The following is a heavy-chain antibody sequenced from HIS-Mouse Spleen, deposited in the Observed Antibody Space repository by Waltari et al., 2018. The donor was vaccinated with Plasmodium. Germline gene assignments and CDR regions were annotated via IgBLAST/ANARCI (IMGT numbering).Heavy chain of an antibody. J-gene: IGHJ2*01. Sequence: QVQLQQWGAGLLKPSETLSLTCAVYGGSFRGYYCSWLRQPPGKGLEWIGEINHSGSTNDNPSLKSRVTISVDTSKNQFSLKLSSVTAADTAVYYCARGRPSSMWYFDLWGRGTLVTVSS. CDR3: ARGRPSSMWYFDL. CDR2: INHSGST. CDR1: GGSFRGYY. D-gene: IGHD2-2*01. V-gene: IGHV4-34*01.